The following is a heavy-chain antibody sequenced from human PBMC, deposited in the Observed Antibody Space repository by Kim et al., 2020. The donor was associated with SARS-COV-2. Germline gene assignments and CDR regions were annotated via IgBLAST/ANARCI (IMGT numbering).Heavy chain of an antibody. CDR1: GGTFSSYA. J-gene: IGHJ4*02. CDR3: ARGEGRFLEWLLVIISFDY. Sequence: SVKVSCKASGGTFSSYAISWVRQAPGQGLEWMGGIIPIFGTANYAQKFQGRVTITADESTSTAYMELSSLRSEDTAVYYCARGEGRFLEWLLVIISFDYWGQGTLVTVSS. V-gene: IGHV1-69*13. CDR2: IIPIFGTA. D-gene: IGHD3-3*01.